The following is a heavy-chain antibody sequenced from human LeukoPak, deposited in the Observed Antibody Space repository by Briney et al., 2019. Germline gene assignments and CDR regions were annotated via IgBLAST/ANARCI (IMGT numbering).Heavy chain of an antibody. J-gene: IGHJ6*02. D-gene: IGHD3-9*01. V-gene: IGHV4-34*01. Sequence: PSETLSLTCAVYGGSFSGYYWSWIRQPPGKGLEWIGEINHSGSTNYNPSLKSRVTISVDTSKNQFSLKLSSVTAADTAVYYCATFLSTYYDILTANYRRHHGYGMDVWGQGTTVTASS. CDR1: GGSFSGYY. CDR2: INHSGST. CDR3: ATFLSTYYDILTANYRRHHGYGMDV.